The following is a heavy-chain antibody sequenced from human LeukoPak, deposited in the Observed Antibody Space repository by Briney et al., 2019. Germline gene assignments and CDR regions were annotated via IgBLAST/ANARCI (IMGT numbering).Heavy chain of an antibody. CDR2: IHPNGHDT. CDR1: GYTFRDHH. J-gene: IGHJ4*02. CDR3: SSHNGPGPV. Sequence: GASVKVPYKSSGYTFRDHHILWVRRAPGQAREWMGWIHPNGHDTKYAQKFQGRMPMTTDTSISTAYMELNRVTSDDTAVYYCSSHNGPGPVWGQGTLITASS. D-gene: IGHD3-10*01. V-gene: IGHV1-2*02.